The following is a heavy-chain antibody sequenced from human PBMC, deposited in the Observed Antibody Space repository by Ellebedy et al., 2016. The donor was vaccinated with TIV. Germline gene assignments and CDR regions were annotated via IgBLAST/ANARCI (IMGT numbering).Heavy chain of an antibody. CDR2: MYYSGST. Sequence: SETLSLTCTVSGGSITNFYWSWIRQPPGKGLEWIGYMYYSGSTNYNPSLKSRVTISVDTSKNQFSLKLSSVTAADTAVYYCARGRFVATILYYYYYGMDVWGQGTTVTVSS. J-gene: IGHJ6*02. CDR3: ARGRFVATILYYYYYGMDV. V-gene: IGHV4-59*12. CDR1: GGSITNFY. D-gene: IGHD5-12*01.